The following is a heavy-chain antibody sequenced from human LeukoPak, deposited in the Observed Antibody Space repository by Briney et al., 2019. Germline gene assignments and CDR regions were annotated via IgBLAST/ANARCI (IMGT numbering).Heavy chain of an antibody. J-gene: IGHJ3*02. CDR1: GVTFSSYW. CDR3: AREGEDLSSGDEYDAFDI. V-gene: IGHV3-74*01. CDR2: INSDGSST. D-gene: IGHD2-15*01. Sequence: VGGLRLSCAASGVTFSSYWMHWVRQAPGKGLVWVSRINSDGSSTSYADSVKGRFTISRDNAKNTLYLQMNSPRVEDTAVYYCAREGEDLSSGDEYDAFDIWGQGTMVTVSS.